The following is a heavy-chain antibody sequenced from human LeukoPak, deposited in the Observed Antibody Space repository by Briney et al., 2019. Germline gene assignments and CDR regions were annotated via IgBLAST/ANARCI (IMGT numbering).Heavy chain of an antibody. J-gene: IGHJ4*02. D-gene: IGHD5-18*01. CDR2: IIPIFGTS. CDR3: ASGDTALIQTFEY. V-gene: IGHV1-69*01. Sequence: SVKVSCKASGGTFSTYAISWVRQAPGQGLEWMGGIIPIFGTSNYAQKFQGRVTITADESTSTAYMELSSLRSEDTAVYYCASGDTALIQTFEYWGQGTLVTVSS. CDR1: GGTFSTYA.